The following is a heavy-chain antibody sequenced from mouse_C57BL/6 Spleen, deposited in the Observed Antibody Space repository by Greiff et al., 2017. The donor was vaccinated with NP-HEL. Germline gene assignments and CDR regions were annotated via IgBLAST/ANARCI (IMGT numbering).Heavy chain of an antibody. CDR1: GFTFSNYW. CDR3: TGDEAY. CDR2: IRLKSDNYAT. Sequence: EVMLVESGGGLVQPGGSMKLSCVASGFTFSNYWMNWVRQSPETGLEWVAQIRLKSDNYATHYAESVKGRFTISRDDSKSSVYLHMNNLRAEDTGIYYCTGDEAYWGQGTLVTVSA. V-gene: IGHV6-3*01. J-gene: IGHJ3*01.